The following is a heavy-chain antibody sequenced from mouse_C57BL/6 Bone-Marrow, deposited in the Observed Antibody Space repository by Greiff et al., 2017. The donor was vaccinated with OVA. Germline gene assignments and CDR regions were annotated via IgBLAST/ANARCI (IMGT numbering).Heavy chain of an antibody. J-gene: IGHJ3*01. CDR2: IDPEDGDT. CDR3: TRGGFPWFAY. V-gene: IGHV14-1*01. Sequence: VHVKQSGAELVRPGASVKLSCTASGFNIKDYYMPWVKQRPEQGLEWIGRIDPEDGDTEYAPKFQGKATMTADKSSTTAFLQISSLTSEDTAVYYCTRGGFPWFAYWGQGTRVTVSA. CDR1: GFNIKDYY.